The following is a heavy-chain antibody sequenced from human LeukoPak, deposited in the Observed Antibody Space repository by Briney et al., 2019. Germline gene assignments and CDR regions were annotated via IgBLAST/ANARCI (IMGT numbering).Heavy chain of an antibody. J-gene: IGHJ4*02. CDR3: ARDQGSGSLDY. V-gene: IGHV3-23*01. CDR1: GSTFSSYA. Sequence: GGSLRLSCAASGSTFSSYAMSWVRQAPGKGLEWVSAISGSGGRTYYADSVKGRFTISRDNAKNSLYLQMNSLRAEDTAVYYCARDQGSGSLDYWGQGTLVTVSS. CDR2: ISGSGGRT. D-gene: IGHD3-10*01.